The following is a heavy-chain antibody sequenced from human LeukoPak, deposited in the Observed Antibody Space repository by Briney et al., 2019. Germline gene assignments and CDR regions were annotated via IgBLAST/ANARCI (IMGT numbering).Heavy chain of an antibody. D-gene: IGHD3-9*01. J-gene: IGHJ3*02. CDR2: MYYSGST. CDR3: ARHGNDILAPDGFDI. V-gene: IGHV4-39*01. Sequence: PPETLSLTCTVSGGSISSSSYYWGWIRQPPGKGLEWIGSMYYSGSTYYNQSLKSRVTVSVDTPKNQFSLKLRSVAAAYPAVYCCARHGNDILAPDGFDIWGQGTMVTVSS. CDR1: GGSISSSSYY.